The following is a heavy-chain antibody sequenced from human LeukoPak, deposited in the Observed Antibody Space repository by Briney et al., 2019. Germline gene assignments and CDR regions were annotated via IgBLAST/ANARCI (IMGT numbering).Heavy chain of an antibody. V-gene: IGHV4-59*01. D-gene: IGHD4-23*01. CDR2: IYYSGST. J-gene: IGHJ4*02. CDR3: ARELKFYGGNLAYFDY. Sequence: SETLSLTCTVSGGSISSYYWSWIRQPPGKGLEWIGYIYYSGSTNYNPSLKSRVTISVDASKNQFSLKLSSVTAADTAVYYCARELKFYGGNLAYFDYWGQGTLVTVSS. CDR1: GGSISSYY.